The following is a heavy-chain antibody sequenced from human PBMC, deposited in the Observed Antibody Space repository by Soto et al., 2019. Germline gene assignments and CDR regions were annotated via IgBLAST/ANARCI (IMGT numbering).Heavy chain of an antibody. CDR2: IYYSGST. Sequence: SETLSLTCTVSGGSISSGCYYWSWIRQHPGKGREWIGYIYYSGSTYYNPSLKSRVTISVDTSKNQFSLKLSSVTAADTAVYYCARSIVVVRDPYYYYCMDVWGQGTTVTVSS. J-gene: IGHJ6*02. CDR3: ARSIVVVRDPYYYYCMDV. D-gene: IGHD3-22*01. V-gene: IGHV4-31*03. CDR1: GGSISSGCYY.